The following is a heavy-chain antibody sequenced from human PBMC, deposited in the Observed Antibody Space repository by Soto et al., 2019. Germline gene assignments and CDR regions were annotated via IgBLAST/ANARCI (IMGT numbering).Heavy chain of an antibody. J-gene: IGHJ1*01. D-gene: IGHD3-3*01. CDR3: AKERDITIFGVVIVRRYFQH. V-gene: IGHV3-23*01. Sequence: GGSLRLSCAASGFTFSSYAMSWVRQAPGKGLEWVSAISGSGGSTYYADSVKGRFTISRDNSKNTLYLQMNSLRAEDTAVYYCAKERDITIFGVVIVRRYFQHWGQGTLVTVSS. CDR1: GFTFSSYA. CDR2: ISGSGGST.